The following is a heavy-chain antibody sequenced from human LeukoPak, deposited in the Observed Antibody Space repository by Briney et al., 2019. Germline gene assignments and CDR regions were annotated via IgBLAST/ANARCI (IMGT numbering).Heavy chain of an antibody. CDR1: GYTFTAYY. V-gene: IGHV1-2*02. CDR3: ASTIGWFRELFTSDY. J-gene: IGHJ4*02. CDR2: IHPNSGGT. D-gene: IGHD3-10*01. Sequence: VASVKVSCKASGYTFTAYYLHWVRQAPGQGLEWMGWIHPNSGGTNYAQNFQGRVSMTTDTSISTVYMELSRLRSDDTAVYYCASTIGWFRELFTSDYWGQGTLVTVSS.